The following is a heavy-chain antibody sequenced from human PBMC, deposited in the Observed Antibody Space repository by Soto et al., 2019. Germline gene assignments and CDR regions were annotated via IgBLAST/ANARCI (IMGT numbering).Heavy chain of an antibody. CDR2: INAGNGNT. CDR1: GYTFTSYA. CDR3: ARLRMRDYYYYGMDI. J-gene: IGHJ6*02. V-gene: IGHV1-3*01. Sequence: ASVKVSCKASGYTFTSYAMHWVRQAPGQRLEWMGWINAGNGNTKYSQKFQGRVTITRDTSASTAYMELSSLRSEDTAVYYCARLRMRDYYYYGMDIWGQGTTVTVSS.